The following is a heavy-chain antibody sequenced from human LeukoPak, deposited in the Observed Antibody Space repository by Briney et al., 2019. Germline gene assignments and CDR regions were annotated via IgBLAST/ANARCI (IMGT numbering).Heavy chain of an antibody. CDR3: TRDPPYCTNGVCPLYYYYYMDV. V-gene: IGHV3-49*04. J-gene: IGHJ6*03. CDR2: IRSKAYGGTT. D-gene: IGHD2-8*01. CDR1: GFTFGDYA. Sequence: GGSLRLSCTASGFTFGDYAMSWVRQAPGKGLEWVGFIRSKAYGGTTEYAASVKGRFTISRDDSKSIAYLQMNSLKTEDTAVYYCTRDPPYCTNGVCPLYYYYYMDVWGKGTTVTVSS.